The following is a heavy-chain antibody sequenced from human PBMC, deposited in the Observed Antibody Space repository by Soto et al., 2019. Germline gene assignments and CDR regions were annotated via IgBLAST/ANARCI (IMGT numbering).Heavy chain of an antibody. CDR1: GFTFSSYA. CDR3: AEGRYSSSPYGMVD. CDR2: ISGSGGST. V-gene: IGHV3-23*01. D-gene: IGHD6-13*01. J-gene: IGHJ6*02. Sequence: PGGSLRLSCAASGFTFSSYAMSWVRQAPGKGLEWVSAISGSGGSTYYADSVKGRFTISRDNSKNTLYLQMNSLRAEDTAVYYCAEGRYSSSPYGMVDGGQGTTVTVSS.